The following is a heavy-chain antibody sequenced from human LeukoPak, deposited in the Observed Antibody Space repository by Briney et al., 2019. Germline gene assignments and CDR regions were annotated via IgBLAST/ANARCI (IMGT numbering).Heavy chain of an antibody. Sequence: GESLKISCKGSGYTFTNYWIGWVRQMPGKGLEWMGIISPGDSDIRYSPSFQGQITISADKSISTAYLQWSRLKASDTAMYYCARHRTFIVGPTQTAYFDNWGQGTLVTASS. J-gene: IGHJ4*02. D-gene: IGHD1-26*01. CDR2: ISPGDSDI. CDR3: ARHRTFIVGPTQTAYFDN. V-gene: IGHV5-51*01. CDR1: GYTFTNYW.